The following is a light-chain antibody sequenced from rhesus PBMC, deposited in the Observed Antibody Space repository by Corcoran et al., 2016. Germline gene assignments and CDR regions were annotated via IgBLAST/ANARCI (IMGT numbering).Light chain of an antibody. CDR2: DAS. Sequence: DIQMTQSQSSLSAYEGDKVTITCQANQGISKYVAWYQQKPGKAPKILIYDASPLQSGVPSRFSGSGSGTVFTLTISSLHPEVFATYDFQQPNTYPLTFGEGTKVEL. CDR1: QGISKY. V-gene: IGKV1-33*02. J-gene: IGKJ4*01. CDR3: QQPNTYPLT.